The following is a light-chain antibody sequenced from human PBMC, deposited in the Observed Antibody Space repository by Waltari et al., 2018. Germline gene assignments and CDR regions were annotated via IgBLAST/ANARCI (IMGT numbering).Light chain of an antibody. CDR3: QQRSNVLFA. V-gene: IGKV3-11*01. Sequence: EIVLTQSPATLSLSPGERATLSCRASQSVSSYLAWYQQKPGQAPRLLIYDASNRATGIPARFSGSGSGTDFTLTISSLEPEDFAVYYCQQRSNVLFAFGPGTKV. CDR2: DAS. CDR1: QSVSSY. J-gene: IGKJ3*01.